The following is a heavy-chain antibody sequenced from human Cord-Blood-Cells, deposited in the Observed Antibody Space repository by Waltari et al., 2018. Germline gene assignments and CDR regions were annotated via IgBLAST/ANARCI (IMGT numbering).Heavy chain of an antibody. CDR3: ARQRNVYYYGSGSYYFDY. J-gene: IGHJ4*02. D-gene: IGHD3-10*01. CDR2: IYPGDSDT. Sequence: EVQLVQSGAEVKKPGASLKISCKGSGYSFTSYWIGWVRQMPGKSLEWMGIIYPGDSDTRYSPSFQGQVTISADKSISTAYLQWSSLKASDTAMYYCARQRNVYYYGSGSYYFDYWGQGTLVTVSS. CDR1: GYSFTSYW. V-gene: IGHV5-51*01.